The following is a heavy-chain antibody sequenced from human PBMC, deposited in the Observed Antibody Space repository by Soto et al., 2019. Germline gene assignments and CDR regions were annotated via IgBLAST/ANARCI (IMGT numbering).Heavy chain of an antibody. CDR2: IYNSGST. J-gene: IGHJ3*02. D-gene: IGHD4-17*01. Sequence: PSETLSLTCTVSGGSISSYYWSWIRQPPGKGLEWIGYIYNSGSTNYNPSLKSRVTISVDTSKNQFSLKLSSVTAADTAVYYCARPNYGDYAFDIWGQGTLVTVSS. V-gene: IGHV4-59*08. CDR1: GGSISSYY. CDR3: ARPNYGDYAFDI.